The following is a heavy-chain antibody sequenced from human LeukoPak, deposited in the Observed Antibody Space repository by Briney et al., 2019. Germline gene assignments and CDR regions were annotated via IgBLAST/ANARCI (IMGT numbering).Heavy chain of an antibody. CDR2: TYYRSKWYF. Sequence: SQTLSLTCAISGDSVSSNSAAWNWLRQSPLRGLEWLGRTYYRSKWYFDYAVSVKSRITINPDTSENHFSLHLNSVTPEDTAVYYCTRGEAFGYFDLWGRGTLVTVSS. D-gene: IGHD3-3*01. CDR3: TRGEAFGYFDL. J-gene: IGHJ2*01. CDR1: GDSVSSNSAA. V-gene: IGHV6-1*01.